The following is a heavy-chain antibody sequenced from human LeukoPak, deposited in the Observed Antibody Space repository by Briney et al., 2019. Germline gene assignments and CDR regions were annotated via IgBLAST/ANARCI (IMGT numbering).Heavy chain of an antibody. CDR1: GFTFSSYG. CDR2: ISYDGSNK. CDR3: AREEVTMVRGVIDY. Sequence: GRSLRLSCAASGFTFSSYGMHWVRQAPGQGLEWVAVISYDGSNKYYADSVKGRFTIPRDNSKNTLYLQMNSLRAEDTAVYYCAREEVTMVRGVIDYWGQGTLVTVSS. V-gene: IGHV3-30*03. J-gene: IGHJ4*02. D-gene: IGHD3-10*01.